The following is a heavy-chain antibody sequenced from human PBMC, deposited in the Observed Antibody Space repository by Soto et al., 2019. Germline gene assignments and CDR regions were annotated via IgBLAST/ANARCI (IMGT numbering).Heavy chain of an antibody. J-gene: IGHJ4*02. CDR3: ATEGGYPGSNFYGAY. Sequence: EVQLVESEGGLVEPGGSIRLSCVASGFTFTKAYMTWVRQAPGKGLEWVGRIKGSHAGGTTDYATSVKGRFTISRDDSKNTLYLQMNSLKTEDTSVYCCATEGGYPGSNFYGAYWGQGTLVTVSS. CDR2: IKGSHAGGTT. V-gene: IGHV3-15*01. D-gene: IGHD1-26*01. CDR1: GFTFTKAY.